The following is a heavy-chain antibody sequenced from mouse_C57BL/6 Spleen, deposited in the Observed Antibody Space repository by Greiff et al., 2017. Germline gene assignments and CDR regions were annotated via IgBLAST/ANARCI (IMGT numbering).Heavy chain of an antibody. CDR2: ISYSGST. V-gene: IGHV3-1*01. CDR1: GYSITSGYD. CDR3: ARVDYGSAWFAY. D-gene: IGHD1-1*01. J-gene: IGHJ3*01. Sequence: EVKLMESGPGMVKPSQSLSLTCTVTGYSITSGYDWHWIRHFPGNKLEWMGYISYSGSTNYNPSLKSRISITHDTSKNHFFLKLNSVTTEDTATYYCARVDYGSAWFAYWGQGTLVTVSA.